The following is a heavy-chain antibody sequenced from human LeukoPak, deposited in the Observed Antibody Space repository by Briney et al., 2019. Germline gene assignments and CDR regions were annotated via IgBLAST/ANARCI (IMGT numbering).Heavy chain of an antibody. J-gene: IGHJ3*02. CDR2: INTDGNIT. CDR3: ARDDNMIVVLGAFDI. V-gene: IGHV3-74*01. D-gene: IGHD3-22*01. Sequence: GGSLRLSCAASGFTFSNYWMHWVRQAPGKGPVWVSRINTDGNITTYADSVKGRFSISRDNAKNALYLQMNSLRAEDTAVYYCARDDNMIVVLGAFDIWGQGTMVTVSS. CDR1: GFTFSNYW.